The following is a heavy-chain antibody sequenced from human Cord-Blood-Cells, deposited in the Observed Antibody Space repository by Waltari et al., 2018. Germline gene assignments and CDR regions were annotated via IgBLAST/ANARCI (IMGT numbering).Heavy chain of an antibody. D-gene: IGHD3-10*01. CDR1: GGSISRYY. CDR2: IYYSGST. CDR3: ARAGSGSYYYYYGMDV. Sequence: QVQLQESGPGLVKPSETLSLTCTVSGGSISRYYWSWIRPPRGKGLEWIGYIYYSGSTNYNPSLKSRVTISVDTSKNQFSLKLSSVTAADTAVYYCARAGSGSYYYYYGMDVWGQGTTVTVSS. J-gene: IGHJ6*02. V-gene: IGHV4-59*01.